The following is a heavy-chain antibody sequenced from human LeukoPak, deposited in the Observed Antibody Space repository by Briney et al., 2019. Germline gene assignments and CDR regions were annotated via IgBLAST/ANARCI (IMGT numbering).Heavy chain of an antibody. CDR1: GGSLSGYY. J-gene: IGHJ4*02. CDR3: ARVKATAGTYFDY. Sequence: SETLSLTCSFYGGSLSGYYWSWIRQSPGKGLEWIGYIYDSGSTNYSPSLKSRLTISIDTSRNQFSLKLSSVTAADTAVYYCARVKATAGTYFDYWGQGTLVTVSS. V-gene: IGHV4-59*13. D-gene: IGHD6-13*01. CDR2: IYDSGST.